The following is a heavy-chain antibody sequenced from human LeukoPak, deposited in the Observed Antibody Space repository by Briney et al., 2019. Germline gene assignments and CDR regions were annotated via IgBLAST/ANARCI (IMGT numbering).Heavy chain of an antibody. J-gene: IGHJ4*02. Sequence: GGSLRLSCAASGFTFSNAWMSWVRQAPGKGLEWVGRIKSKTDGGTTDYAAPVKGRFTISRDDSKNTLYLQMNSLKTEDTAVYYCTTDSQWGLHFDYWGQGTLVTVSS. V-gene: IGHV3-15*01. D-gene: IGHD1-26*01. CDR2: IKSKTDGGTT. CDR1: GFTFSNAW. CDR3: TTDSQWGLHFDY.